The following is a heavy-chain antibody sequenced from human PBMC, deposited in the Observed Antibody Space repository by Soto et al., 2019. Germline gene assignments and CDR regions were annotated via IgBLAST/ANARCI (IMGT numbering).Heavy chain of an antibody. CDR2: IYYSGST. Sequence: SETLSLTCTVSGDSISSTNNYWSWIRQHPGKGLEWIGYIYYSGSTYCNPSLKSRPAILVDTSKNQFSLKLSSVTAADTAVYYCARTVCSSASCYGYYYGLDVWGQGTTVTVSS. CDR1: GDSISSTNNY. J-gene: IGHJ6*02. CDR3: ARTVCSSASCYGYYYGLDV. D-gene: IGHD2-2*01. V-gene: IGHV4-31*03.